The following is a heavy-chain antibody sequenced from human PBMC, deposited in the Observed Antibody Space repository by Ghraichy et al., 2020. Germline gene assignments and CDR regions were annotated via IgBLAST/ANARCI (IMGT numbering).Heavy chain of an antibody. CDR1: GFSLSTSGMR. D-gene: IGHD3-22*01. J-gene: IGHJ4*02. Sequence: SGPTLAKPTQTLTLTCTFSGFSLSTSGMRVSWIRQPPGKALEWLARIDWDDDKFYSTSLKTRLTISKDTSKNQVVLTMTNMDPVDTATYYCARGYNDDSSGYYYGSFDYWGQGTLVTVSS. CDR3: ARGYNDDSSGYYYGSFDY. CDR2: IDWDDDK. V-gene: IGHV2-70*04.